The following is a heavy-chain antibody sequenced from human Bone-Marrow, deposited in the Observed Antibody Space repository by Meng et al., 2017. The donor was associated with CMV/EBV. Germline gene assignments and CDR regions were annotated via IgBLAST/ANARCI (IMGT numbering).Heavy chain of an antibody. Sequence: SETLSLTCTVSGGSISSYYWSWVRQPPGKGLEWIGYIYHSGSTYFNPSLKSRVTISVDTSKNQFSLKLSSVTAADTAMYYCARYEYGDNWFDPWGHGTLVTVSS. CDR2: IYHSGST. CDR1: GGSISSYY. J-gene: IGHJ5*02. CDR3: ARYEYGDNWFDP. V-gene: IGHV4-4*09. D-gene: IGHD4/OR15-4a*01.